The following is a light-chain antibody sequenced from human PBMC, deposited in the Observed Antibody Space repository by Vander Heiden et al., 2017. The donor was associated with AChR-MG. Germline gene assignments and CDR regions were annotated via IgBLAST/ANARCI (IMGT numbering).Light chain of an antibody. CDR2: AAS. J-gene: IGKJ1*01. V-gene: IGKV1-39*01. CDR1: QTISNY. Sequence: IPMTPSPSSLSASVGDRVTITCRASQTISNYLSWYQQKPGEAPKLLIYAASSLQSGVPSRFSGSGSGTEFTLTISSLQPEDFATYYCQQSYSTPRAFGQGTKVEIK. CDR3: QQSYSTPRA.